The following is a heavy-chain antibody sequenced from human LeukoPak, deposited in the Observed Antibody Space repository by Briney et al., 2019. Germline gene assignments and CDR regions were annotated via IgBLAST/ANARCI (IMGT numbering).Heavy chain of an antibody. CDR1: GFTFSNAW. J-gene: IGHJ4*02. CDR2: IKSKTDGGTT. Sequence: GGSLRLSCAASGFTFSNAWMSWVRQAPGKGLEWVGRIKSKTDGGTTDYAAPVKGRFTISRDDSKNTLYLQMNSLKTEDTAVYYCTTESYGDYTNFDHWGQGTLVTVSS. D-gene: IGHD4-17*01. CDR3: TTESYGDYTNFDH. V-gene: IGHV3-15*01.